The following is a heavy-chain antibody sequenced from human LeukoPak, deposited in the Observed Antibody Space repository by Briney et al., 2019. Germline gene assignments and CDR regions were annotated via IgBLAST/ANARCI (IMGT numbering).Heavy chain of an antibody. CDR1: GFTFSTYG. Sequence: GGSLRLSCAAYGFTFSTYGMHWVRQAPGKGLEWVAFIRSDGSNTYYADSVKGRFTISRDNSKNTLYMQMNSLRAEDTAVYYCARILSSAWGELGYWGQGTLVTVSS. CDR2: IRSDGSNT. CDR3: ARILSSAWGELGY. J-gene: IGHJ4*02. V-gene: IGHV3-30*02. D-gene: IGHD6-19*01.